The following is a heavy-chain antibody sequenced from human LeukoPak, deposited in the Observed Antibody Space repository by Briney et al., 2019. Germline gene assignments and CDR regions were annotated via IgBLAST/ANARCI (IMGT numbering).Heavy chain of an antibody. Sequence: GASVKVSCKASGGTFSSYTISWVRQAPGQGLEWMGGIIPIFGTANYAQKFQGRVTITADESTSTAYMELSSLRSEDTAVYYCARGRMVRGVVHYYYYMDVWGKGTTVTVSS. D-gene: IGHD3-10*01. CDR1: GGTFSSYT. V-gene: IGHV1-69*13. CDR3: ARGRMVRGVVHYYYYMDV. J-gene: IGHJ6*03. CDR2: IIPIFGTA.